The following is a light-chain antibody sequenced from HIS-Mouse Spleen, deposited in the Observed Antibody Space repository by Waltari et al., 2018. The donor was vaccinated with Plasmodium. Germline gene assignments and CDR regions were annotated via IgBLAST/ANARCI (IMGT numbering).Light chain of an antibody. CDR3: QQSYSTPGT. CDR1: QSISSY. CDR2: AAS. J-gene: IGKJ4*01. V-gene: IGKV1-39*01. Sequence: DIQMTQSPSSLSQSLGTRVTITCRASQSISSYLNWYQQKPGKAPKLLIYAASSLQSGVPSRFSGSGSGTDFTLTISSLQPEDFATYYCQQSYSTPGTFGGGTKVEIK.